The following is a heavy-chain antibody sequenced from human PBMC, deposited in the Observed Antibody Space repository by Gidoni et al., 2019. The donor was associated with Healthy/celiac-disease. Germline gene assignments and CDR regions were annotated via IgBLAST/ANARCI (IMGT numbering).Heavy chain of an antibody. V-gene: IGHV4-61*02. D-gene: IGHD3-22*01. J-gene: IGHJ3*02. CDR3: AREGISSGYYLDAFDI. CDR1: GGSISSGSYY. CDR2: IYTSGST. Sequence: TCTVSGGSISSGSYYWSWIRQPAGKGLEWIGRIYTSGSTNYNPSIALKLRSVTAADTAVYYCAREGISSGYYLDAFDIWGQGTMVTVSS.